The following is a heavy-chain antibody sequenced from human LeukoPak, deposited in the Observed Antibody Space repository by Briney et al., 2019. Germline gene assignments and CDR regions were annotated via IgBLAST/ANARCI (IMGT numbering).Heavy chain of an antibody. CDR3: TKDTSNIVLVPTAMSDNWSDP. Sequence: LSGGSLRLSCAASGFIFSSYAMSWVRQAPGKGLEWVSTISGSGGSTYYADSVKGRFTISRDNSKNTLYLQMNSLRAEDTAVYYCTKDTSNIVLVPTAMSDNWSDPWGQGTLVTVSS. J-gene: IGHJ5*02. CDR1: GFIFSSYA. D-gene: IGHD2-2*01. V-gene: IGHV3-23*01. CDR2: ISGSGGST.